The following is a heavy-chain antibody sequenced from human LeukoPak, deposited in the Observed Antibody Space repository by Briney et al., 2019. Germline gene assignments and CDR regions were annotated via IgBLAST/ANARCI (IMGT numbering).Heavy chain of an antibody. V-gene: IGHV3-21*01. Sequence: PGGSLRLSCAASGFTFSSYSMNWVRQAPGKGLEWVSSISSSSSYIYYADSVKGRFTISRDNAKNSLYLQMNSLRAEDTAVYYCARDLYSGSYFGDIDYWGQGTLVTVSS. CDR2: ISSSSSYI. D-gene: IGHD1-26*01. J-gene: IGHJ4*02. CDR3: ARDLYSGSYFGDIDY. CDR1: GFTFSSYS.